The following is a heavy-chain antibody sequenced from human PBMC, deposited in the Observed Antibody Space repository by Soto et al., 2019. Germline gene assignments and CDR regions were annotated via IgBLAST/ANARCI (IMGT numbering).Heavy chain of an antibody. CDR2: IYPDDSDT. V-gene: IGHV5-51*01. J-gene: IGHJ6*02. D-gene: IGHD6-19*01. CDR1: GVTSTNYW. CDR3: SRQMNGWFCYYYGMDV. Sequence: GESLKISCEAYGVTSTNYWIGWVRQMPGKGLEWMGLIYPDDSDTRYSPAFRGRVTISADKSTITAYLQLNSLQTSDTAMYYFSRQMNGWFCYYYGMDVWGQGTTVTVSS.